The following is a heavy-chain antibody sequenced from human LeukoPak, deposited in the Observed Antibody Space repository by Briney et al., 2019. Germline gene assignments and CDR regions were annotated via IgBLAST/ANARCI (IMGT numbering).Heavy chain of an antibody. CDR3: AKDQDDRYYFDY. V-gene: IGHV3-30*18. CDR2: ISYDGSNK. D-gene: IGHD3-22*01. CDR1: GFTFSSYG. Sequence: GRSLRLSCVASGFTFSSYGMHWVRQAPGKGLEWVAVISYDGSNKYYADSVKGRFTISRDNSKNTLYLQMNSLRAEDTAVYYCAKDQDDRYYFDYWGQGTLVTVSS. J-gene: IGHJ4*02.